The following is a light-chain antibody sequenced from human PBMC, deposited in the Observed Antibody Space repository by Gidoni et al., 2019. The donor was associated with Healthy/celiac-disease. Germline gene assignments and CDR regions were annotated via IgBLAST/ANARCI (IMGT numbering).Light chain of an antibody. V-gene: IGKV3-11*01. CDR3: QQRSNWPPLFT. CDR2: DAS. CDR1: QSVSSY. Sequence: EIVLTQSPATLSLSPGEIATLSCRASQSVSSYLAWYQQKPGQAPRLLIYDASNRATGIPARFSGSGSGTDFTLTISSLEPEDFAVYYCQQRSNWPPLFTFXPXTKVDIK. J-gene: IGKJ3*01.